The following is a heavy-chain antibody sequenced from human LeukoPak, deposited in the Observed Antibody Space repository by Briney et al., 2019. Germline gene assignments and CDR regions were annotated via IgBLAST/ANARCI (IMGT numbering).Heavy chain of an antibody. CDR2: ISYDGSNK. J-gene: IGHJ3*02. V-gene: IGHV3-30*18. Sequence: GGSLRLSCAVSGFSFRSYGMHWVRQAPGKGLEWVAVISYDGSNKYCADSVKGRFTISRDNSKNTLYLQMNSLRAEDTAVYYCAKDNNGAAAGIIPGAFDNWGQGTMVTVFS. CDR3: AKDNNGAAAGIIPGAFDN. CDR1: GFSFRSYG. D-gene: IGHD6-13*01.